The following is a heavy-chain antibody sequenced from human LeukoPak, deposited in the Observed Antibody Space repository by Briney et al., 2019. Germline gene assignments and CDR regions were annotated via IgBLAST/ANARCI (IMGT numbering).Heavy chain of an antibody. J-gene: IGHJ4*02. V-gene: IGHV3-23*01. CDR3: VKDRCDRATCPEV. Sequence: GGSLRLSCAASGFTFSTYAMSWVRQAPGEGLQWVSGISNSGDSTYYLDSVKGRFTISRDNSKNTLHLQMSSLRAEDTALYYCVKDRCDRATCPEVWGQGTLVTVSS. D-gene: IGHD1-14*01. CDR1: GFTFSTYA. CDR2: ISNSGDST.